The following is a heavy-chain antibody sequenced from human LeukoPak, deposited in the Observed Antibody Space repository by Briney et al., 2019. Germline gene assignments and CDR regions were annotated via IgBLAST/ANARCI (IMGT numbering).Heavy chain of an antibody. CDR2: INSDGSST. D-gene: IGHD3-22*01. V-gene: IGHV3-74*01. Sequence: GGSLRLSCAASGFTFSTYWMHWVRQAPGKGLVWVSRINSDGSSTSYADSVKGRFTISRDNAKNTLSLQMNSLRAEDTAVYYCARSGYYIYYFDYWGQGTLVTVSS. CDR3: ARSGYYIYYFDY. J-gene: IGHJ4*02. CDR1: GFTFSTYW.